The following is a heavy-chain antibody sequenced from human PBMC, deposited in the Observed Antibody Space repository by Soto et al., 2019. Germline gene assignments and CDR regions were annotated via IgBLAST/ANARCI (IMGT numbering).Heavy chain of an antibody. CDR2: IYYSAST. J-gene: IGHJ6*02. CDR3: ARGLAVAGYYYDGMDV. Sequence: TSETLSLTCTFSGGSVSTGSHYWSWIRQPPGKGLKWSGDIYYSASTNNNPSLKSQVTISVDTSKKQFSLKLSSVTAADTAVYYCARGLAVAGYYYDGMDVWGQGTTVTVPS. CDR1: GGSVSTGSHY. D-gene: IGHD6-19*01. V-gene: IGHV4-61*01.